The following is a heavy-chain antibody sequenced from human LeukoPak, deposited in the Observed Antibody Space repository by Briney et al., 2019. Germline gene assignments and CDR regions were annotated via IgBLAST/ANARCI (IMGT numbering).Heavy chain of an antibody. CDR1: GGSFSGYY. V-gene: IGHV4-34*01. CDR3: ARVGHNCSSTSCHDY. J-gene: IGHJ4*02. D-gene: IGHD2-2*01. CDR2: INHSGST. Sequence: KASETLSLTCAVYGGSFSGYYWSWIRQPPGKGLEWIGEINHSGSTNYNPSLKSRVTISVDTSKNQFSLKLSSVTAADTAVYYCARVGHNCSSTSCHDYWGQGTLVTVSS.